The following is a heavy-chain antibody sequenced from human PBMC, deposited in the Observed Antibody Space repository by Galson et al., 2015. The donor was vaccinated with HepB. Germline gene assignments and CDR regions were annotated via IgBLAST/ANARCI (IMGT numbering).Heavy chain of an antibody. J-gene: IGHJ4*02. CDR3: ARGRLAGTGSPPATGAPRPPSFDY. CDR1: GFTVSSNY. D-gene: IGHD6-13*01. CDR2: IYSGGST. V-gene: IGHV3-66*01. Sequence: SLRLSCAASGFTVSSNYMSWVRQAPGKGLEWVSVIYSGGSTYYADSVKGRFTISRDNSKNTLYLQMNSLRAEDTAVYYCARGRLAGTGSPPATGAPRPPSFDYWGQGTLVTVSS.